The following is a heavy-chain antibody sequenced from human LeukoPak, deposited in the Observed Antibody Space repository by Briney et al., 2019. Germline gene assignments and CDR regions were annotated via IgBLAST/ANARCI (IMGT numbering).Heavy chain of an antibody. J-gene: IGHJ4*02. V-gene: IGHV3-23*01. CDR3: ARVPVSSSWYA. CDR2: ISGSGGST. CDR1: GFTFSSYA. D-gene: IGHD6-13*01. Sequence: PGGSLRLSCAASGFTFSSYAMSWVRQAPGKGLEWVSAISGSGGSTYYADSVEGRFTISRDNSKNTLYLQMNSLRAEDTAVYYCARVPVSSSWYAGGQGTLVTVSS.